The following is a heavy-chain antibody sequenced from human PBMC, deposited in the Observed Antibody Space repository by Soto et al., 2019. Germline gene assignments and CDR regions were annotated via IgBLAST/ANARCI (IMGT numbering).Heavy chain of an antibody. J-gene: IGHJ4*02. Sequence: SETLSLTCAVYGGSFSGYYWSWIRQPPGKXLEWIGEINHSGSTNYNPSLKSRVTISVDTSKNQFSLKLSSVTAADTAVYYCARGGWRGYYDSSGYTFDYWGQGTLVTVSS. D-gene: IGHD3-22*01. V-gene: IGHV4-34*01. CDR2: INHSGST. CDR3: ARGGWRGYYDSSGYTFDY. CDR1: GGSFSGYY.